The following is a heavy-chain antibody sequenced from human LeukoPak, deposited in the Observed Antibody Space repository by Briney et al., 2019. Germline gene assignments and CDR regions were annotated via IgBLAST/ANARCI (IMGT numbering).Heavy chain of an antibody. V-gene: IGHV4-39*07. CDR1: GASVSTTSCL. Sequence: SETLSLTCVVSGASVSTTSCLWGWVRQTPGKGLEWIGSISYTGSSYYNPSLNSRVTMSLDPAKNHFSLRMTSLPAADTAVYYCVRDLGIGGSWPLDFWGPGTVVIVSS. CDR2: ISYTGSS. CDR3: VRDLGIGGSWPLDF. D-gene: IGHD2-15*01. J-gene: IGHJ4*02.